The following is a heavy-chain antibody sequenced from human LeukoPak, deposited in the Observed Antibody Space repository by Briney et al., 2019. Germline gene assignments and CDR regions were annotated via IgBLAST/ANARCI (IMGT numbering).Heavy chain of an antibody. CDR3: ARDSGTTGEVKFDP. V-gene: IGHV4-4*07. J-gene: IGHJ5*02. CDR2: IYNGGII. D-gene: IGHD3-10*01. Sequence: PSQTLSLTCTVSGDSISRYYWSWIRQPAGKGLEWIGRIYNGGIITYNPSLKSRVTMSIDTSNNQFSLRLRFVTAADTAVYYCARDSGTTGEVKFDPWGQGTLVTVSS. CDR1: GDSISRYY.